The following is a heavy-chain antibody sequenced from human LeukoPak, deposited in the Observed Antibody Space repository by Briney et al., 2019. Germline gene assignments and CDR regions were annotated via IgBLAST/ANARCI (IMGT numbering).Heavy chain of an antibody. V-gene: IGHV3-7*01. CDR3: ARVGSLGYCSGGSCPGDY. Sequence: GGSLRLSCAASGFTFSSHSMSWVRQAPGKGLEWVANVKEDGSEENYVDSVKGRFTISRDNAVKSLYLQMNGLRAEDTAVYYCARVGSLGYCSGGSCPGDYWGQGTLVTVSS. J-gene: IGHJ4*02. CDR2: VKEDGSEE. D-gene: IGHD2-15*01. CDR1: GFTFSSHS.